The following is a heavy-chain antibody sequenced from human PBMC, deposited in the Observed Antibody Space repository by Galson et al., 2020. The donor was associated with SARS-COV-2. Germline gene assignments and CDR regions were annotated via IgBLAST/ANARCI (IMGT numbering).Heavy chain of an antibody. J-gene: IGHJ3*02. D-gene: IGHD3-3*02. Sequence: GESLKISCAASGFTVSSNYMTWVRQAPGKGLEWVSLIYSGGSTYYADSVKGRFTISRDNSKNTLYLQMNSLRAEDTAVYYCARDLPHFSDAFDIWGQGTMVTVSS. CDR3: ARDLPHFSDAFDI. CDR2: IYSGGST. V-gene: IGHV3-53*01. CDR1: GFTVSSNY.